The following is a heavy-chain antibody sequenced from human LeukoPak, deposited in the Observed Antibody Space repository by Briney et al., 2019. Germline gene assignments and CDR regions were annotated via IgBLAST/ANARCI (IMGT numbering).Heavy chain of an antibody. Sequence: PSETLSLTCAVYGGSFSGYYLSWIRQPPGKGLEWIGEINHSGSTNHNPSLKSRVTISVDTSKNQFSLKLSSVTAADTAVYYCARESSGWYYFDYWGQGTLVTVSS. J-gene: IGHJ4*02. D-gene: IGHD6-19*01. CDR1: GGSFSGYY. V-gene: IGHV4-34*01. CDR2: INHSGST. CDR3: ARESSGWYYFDY.